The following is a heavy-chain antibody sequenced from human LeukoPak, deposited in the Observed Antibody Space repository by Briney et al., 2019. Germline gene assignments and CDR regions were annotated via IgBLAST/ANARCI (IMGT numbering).Heavy chain of an antibody. Sequence: PGGSLRLSCAASGFTFSSYAMSWVRQAPGKGLEWVSAISGSGGSTYYADSVKGRFTISRDNSKNTLYLQMNSLRAEDTAVYYCARARHYYYDSSGLLAYWGQGTLVTVSS. D-gene: IGHD3-22*01. CDR3: ARARHYYYDSSGLLAY. V-gene: IGHV3-23*01. J-gene: IGHJ4*02. CDR2: ISGSGGST. CDR1: GFTFSSYA.